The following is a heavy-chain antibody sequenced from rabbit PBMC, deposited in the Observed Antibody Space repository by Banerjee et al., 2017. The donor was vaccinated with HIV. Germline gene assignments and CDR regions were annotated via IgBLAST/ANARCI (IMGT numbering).Heavy chain of an antibody. D-gene: IGHD8-1*01. J-gene: IGHJ5*01. CDR1: GFSFNDNYW. CDR3: ARDSSYVGANWLDL. V-gene: IGHV1S45*01. Sequence: QEQLEESGGDLVKPEGSLTLTCTASGFSFNDNYWICWVRQAPGKGLEWIACINTISGDTVYATWAKGRFTISKASWTTVTLQMTSLTVADTATYFCARDSSYVGANWLDLWGPGTLVTVS. CDR2: INTISGDT.